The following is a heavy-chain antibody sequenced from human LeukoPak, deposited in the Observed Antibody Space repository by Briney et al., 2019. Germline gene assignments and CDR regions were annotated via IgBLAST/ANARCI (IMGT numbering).Heavy chain of an antibody. D-gene: IGHD3-22*01. V-gene: IGHV3-53*05. CDR3: ATYYYDSIRYFDC. CDR2: IYSGGST. J-gene: IGHJ4*02. CDR1: GFTVSSNY. Sequence: GGSLRLSCAAAGFTVSSNYMSWVRQAPGKGLEWVSVIYSGGSTYYADSVKGRFTISRDNSKNTLYLQMNSLRAEDTAVYYCATYYYDSIRYFDCWGQGTLVTVSS.